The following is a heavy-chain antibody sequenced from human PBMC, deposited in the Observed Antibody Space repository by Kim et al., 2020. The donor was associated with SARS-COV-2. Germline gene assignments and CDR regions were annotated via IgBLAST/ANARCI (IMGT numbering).Heavy chain of an antibody. D-gene: IGHD3-22*01. J-gene: IGHJ6*02. CDR1: GFTFSNAW. Sequence: GGSLRLSCAASGFTFSNAWMSWVRQAPGKGLEWVGRIKSKTDGGTTDYAAPVKGRFTISRDDSKNTLYLQMNSLKTEDTAVYYCTTEYYYDSSGYYDRRLYYYYCMDVWGQGTTVTVSS. CDR2: IKSKTDGGTT. CDR3: TTEYYYDSSGYYDRRLYYYYCMDV. V-gene: IGHV3-15*01.